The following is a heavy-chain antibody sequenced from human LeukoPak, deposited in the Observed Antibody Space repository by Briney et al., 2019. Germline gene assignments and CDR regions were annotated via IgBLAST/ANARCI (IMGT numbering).Heavy chain of an antibody. J-gene: IGHJ4*02. D-gene: IGHD6-19*01. CDR2: INPNSGGT. CDR3: ARGMEQWLPREFDH. Sequence: GASVKVSCKASGYTFSSNDINWVRQATGQGLEWMGWINPNSGGTNYAQKFQGWVTKTRDTSISTAYMELSRLRSDDTAVYYCARGMEQWLPREFDHWGQGTLVTVSS. CDR1: GYTFSSND. V-gene: IGHV1-2*04.